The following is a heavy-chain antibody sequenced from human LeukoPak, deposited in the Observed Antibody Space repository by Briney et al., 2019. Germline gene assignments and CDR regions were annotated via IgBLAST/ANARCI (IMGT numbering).Heavy chain of an antibody. D-gene: IGHD2-2*01. CDR2: ITSSGSFM. Sequence: GGSLRLSCAASGFTFSDFGMNWVRQAPGKGFEWVSSITSSGSFMNYADSVKVRFTISRDNPKNSLYLQMNGLRAEDTAVYYCVRGLGYCSSTRCSPGYYMDVWGKGTTVTVSS. CDR1: GFTFSDFG. J-gene: IGHJ6*03. V-gene: IGHV3-21*01. CDR3: VRGLGYCSSTRCSPGYYMDV.